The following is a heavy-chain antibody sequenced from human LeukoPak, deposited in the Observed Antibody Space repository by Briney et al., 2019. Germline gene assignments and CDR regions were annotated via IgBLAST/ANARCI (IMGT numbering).Heavy chain of an antibody. D-gene: IGHD3-3*01. V-gene: IGHV4-59*01. J-gene: IGHJ3*02. CDR2: TYYSGST. Sequence: SETLSLTCTVSGGSISSYYWSWIRQPPGKGLEWIGYTYYSGSTNYNPSLKSRVTISVDTSKNQFSLKLSSVTAADTAVYYCARGRFWSGYYLFDIWGQGTMVTVSS. CDR1: GGSISSYY. CDR3: ARGRFWSGYYLFDI.